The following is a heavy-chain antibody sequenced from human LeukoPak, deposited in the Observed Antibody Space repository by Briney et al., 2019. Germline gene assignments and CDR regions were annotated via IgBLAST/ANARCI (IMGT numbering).Heavy chain of an antibody. CDR3: AKEGGGYDYGFDY. CDR2: ISSSGRST. J-gene: IGHJ4*02. V-gene: IGHV3-23*01. CDR1: GFTFSSYA. D-gene: IGHD5-18*01. Sequence: GSLRLSCAASGFTFSSYAMSWVRQAPGKGLEWVSGISSSGRSTYYADSVRGRFTISRDNSKNTVEMQMNSLRAEDTAVYYCAKEGGGYDYGFDYWGQGTLVSVSS.